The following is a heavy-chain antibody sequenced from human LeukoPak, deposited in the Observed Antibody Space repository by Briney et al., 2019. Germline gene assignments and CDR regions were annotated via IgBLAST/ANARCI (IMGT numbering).Heavy chain of an antibody. CDR3: AREGLQYHFDF. Sequence: PSETLSLTCTVSGGSISSSSYYWGWIRQPPGKGLEWIGSIYYSGSTYYNPSLKSRVTISVDTSKNQFSLKLSSVTAADTAVYYCAREGLQYHFDFWGQGTLVTVSS. V-gene: IGHV4-39*07. CDR1: GGSISSSSYY. J-gene: IGHJ4*02. D-gene: IGHD2-2*01. CDR2: IYYSGST.